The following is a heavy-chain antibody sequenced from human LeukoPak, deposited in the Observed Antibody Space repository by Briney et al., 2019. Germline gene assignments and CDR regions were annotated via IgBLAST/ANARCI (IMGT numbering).Heavy chain of an antibody. J-gene: IGHJ4*02. V-gene: IGHV1-69*04. CDR2: IIPILGIA. Sequence: ASVKVSCKASGYTFTSYGISWVRQAPGQGLEWMGRIIPILGIANYAQKFQGRVTITADKSTSTAYMELSSLRSEDTAVYYCAREDTVGANRSPFKGAKLWYFDYWGQGTLVTVSS. D-gene: IGHD1-26*01. CDR3: AREDTVGANRSPFKGAKLWYFDY. CDR1: GYTFTSYG.